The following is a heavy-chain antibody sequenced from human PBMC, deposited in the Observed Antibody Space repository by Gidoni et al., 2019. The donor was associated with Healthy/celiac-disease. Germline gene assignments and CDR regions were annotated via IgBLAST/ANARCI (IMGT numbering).Heavy chain of an antibody. D-gene: IGHD5-12*01. CDR1: GYTFTGYY. CDR3: ARVEMATMALNY. J-gene: IGHJ4*02. V-gene: IGHV1-2*04. Sequence: QVQLVQSGAEVEKPGASVQVCCKASGYTFTGYYMHWVRQAPGQGLEWMGWINPNSGGTNYAQKFQGWVTMTRDTSISTAYMELSRLRSDDTAVYYCARVEMATMALNYWGQGTLVTVSS. CDR2: INPNSGGT.